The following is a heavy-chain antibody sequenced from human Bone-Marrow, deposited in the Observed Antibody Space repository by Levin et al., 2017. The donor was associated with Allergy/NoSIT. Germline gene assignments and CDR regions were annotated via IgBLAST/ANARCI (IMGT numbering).Heavy chain of an antibody. CDR3: AKAFSGIAVAGLLGRFWAFDI. D-gene: IGHD6-19*01. V-gene: IGHV3-9*01. CDR2: ISWNSGSI. Sequence: LSLTCAASGFTFDDYAMHWVRQAPGKGLEWVSGISWNSGSIGYADSVKGRFTISRDNAKNSLYLQMNSLRAEDTALYYCAKAFSGIAVAGLLGRFWAFDIWGQGTMVTVSS. J-gene: IGHJ3*02. CDR1: GFTFDDYA.